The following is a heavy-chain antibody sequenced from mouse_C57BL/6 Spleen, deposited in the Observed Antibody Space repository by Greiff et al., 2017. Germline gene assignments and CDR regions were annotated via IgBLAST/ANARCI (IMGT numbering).Heavy chain of an antibody. V-gene: IGHV1-80*01. J-gene: IGHJ3*01. D-gene: IGHD2-2*01. CDR1: GYAFSSYW. CDR3: ARRPYGYEGSWFAY. CDR2: IYPGDGDT. Sequence: LQESGAELVKPGASVKISCKASGYAFSSYWMNWVKQRPGKGLEWIGQIYPGDGDTNYNGKFKGKATLTADKSSSTAYMQLSSLTSEDSAVYFCARRPYGYEGSWFAYWGQGTLVTVSA.